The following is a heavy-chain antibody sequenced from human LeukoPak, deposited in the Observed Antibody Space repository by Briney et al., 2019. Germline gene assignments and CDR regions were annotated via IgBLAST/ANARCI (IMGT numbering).Heavy chain of an antibody. CDR2: FDPGAGEI. J-gene: IGHJ4*02. CDR3: AAGGISSLLDY. CDR1: GDTLSELT. D-gene: IGHD2/OR15-2a*01. Sequence: ASVKVSCMVSGDTLSELTMHWVGQAPGKGVEWMGGFDPGAGEILYAQQFQGRVTMSEDTSTDTAYMELTSLRSEDSGVYFCAAGGISSLLDYWGQGTLVTVSS. V-gene: IGHV1-24*01.